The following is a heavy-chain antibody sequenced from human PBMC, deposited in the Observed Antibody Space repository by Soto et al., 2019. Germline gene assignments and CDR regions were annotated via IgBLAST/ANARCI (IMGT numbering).Heavy chain of an antibody. D-gene: IGHD3-3*01. V-gene: IGHV4-4*07. CDR1: GGAMNSYY. J-gene: IGHJ5*02. CDR2: IYSSGST. CDR3: ARGQRFSDWFDP. Sequence: QVHLQESGPGLVKPSETLSLTCTVSGGAMNSYYWTWIRQPAGKGLEWIGRIYSSGSTKYNPSLQSRGTMSLDTSKNQFSLRLTSVTAADTAVYYCARGQRFSDWFDPWGQGTLVTVSS.